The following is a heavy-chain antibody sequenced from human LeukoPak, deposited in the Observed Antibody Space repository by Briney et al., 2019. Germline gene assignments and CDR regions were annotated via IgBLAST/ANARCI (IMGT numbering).Heavy chain of an antibody. Sequence: PGGSLRLSCAASGFTFDDYAMHWVRQAPGKGLEWVSGISWNSGSIGYADSVKGRFTISRDNAKNSLYLQMNSLRAEDTAVYYCARDRNYYDSSGPLGYWGQGTLVTVSS. J-gene: IGHJ4*02. D-gene: IGHD3-22*01. CDR3: ARDRNYYDSSGPLGY. CDR1: GFTFDDYA. CDR2: ISWNSGSI. V-gene: IGHV3-9*01.